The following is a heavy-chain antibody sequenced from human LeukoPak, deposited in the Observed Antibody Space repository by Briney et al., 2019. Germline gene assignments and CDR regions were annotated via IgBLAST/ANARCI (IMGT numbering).Heavy chain of an antibody. J-gene: IGHJ4*02. CDR3: ARGPLYYYDSSGPFDY. CDR2: INPNSGGT. Sequence: ASVKVSCKASGYTFTGNYMHWVRPAPGQGLEWVGWINPNSGGTNYAQKLQGRVTMTRDKSISTAYMELSSLRSDDTAVYYCARGPLYYYDSSGPFDYWGQGTQVTVSS. V-gene: IGHV1-2*02. CDR1: GYTFTGNY. D-gene: IGHD3-22*01.